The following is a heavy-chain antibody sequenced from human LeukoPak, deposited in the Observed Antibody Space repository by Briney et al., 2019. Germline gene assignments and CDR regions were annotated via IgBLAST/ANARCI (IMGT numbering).Heavy chain of an antibody. CDR2: ISSGSTYT. V-gene: IGHV3-11*06. CDR1: GFTFSDHY. D-gene: IGHD3-3*01. J-gene: IGHJ3*02. CDR3: ARESWSDSVAFDI. Sequence: GGSLRLSCEVSGFTFSDHYMSWIRQAPGKRLEWVSYISSGSTYTNYADSVKGRFTISRDSSKRTLYLQMNSLRAEDTAMYYCARESWSDSVAFDIWGLGTMVIVSS.